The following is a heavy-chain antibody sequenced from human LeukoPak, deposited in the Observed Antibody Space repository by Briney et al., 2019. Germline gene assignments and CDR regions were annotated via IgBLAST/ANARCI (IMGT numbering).Heavy chain of an antibody. CDR1: GYTFTGYY. J-gene: IGHJ3*02. V-gene: IGHV1-2*02. Sequence: ASVKVSCKASGYTFTGYYMHWVRQAPGQGLEWMGWINPNSGGTNYAQKFQGRVTMTRDTFISTAYMELSRLRSDDTAVYYCARPESYYGSVHAFDIWGQGTMVTVSS. CDR2: INPNSGGT. CDR3: ARPESYYGSVHAFDI. D-gene: IGHD3-10*01.